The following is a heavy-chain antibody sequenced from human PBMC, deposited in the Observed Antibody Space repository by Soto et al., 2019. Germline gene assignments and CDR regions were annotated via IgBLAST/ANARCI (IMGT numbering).Heavy chain of an antibody. Sequence: GASVKVSCKASGYTFTSYYMHWVPQAPGQGLEWMGIINPSGGSTSYAQKFQGRVTMTRDTSTSTGYMEVSSLRSGGTAVYYCARGVGSIGADLDVWGQGTLVTVVS. CDR2: INPSGGST. V-gene: IGHV1-46*01. CDR3: ARGVGSIGADLDV. D-gene: IGHD3-16*01. J-gene: IGHJ4*02. CDR1: GYTFTSYY.